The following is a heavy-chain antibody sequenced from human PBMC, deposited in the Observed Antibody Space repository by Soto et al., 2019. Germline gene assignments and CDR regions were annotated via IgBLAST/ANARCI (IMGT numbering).Heavy chain of an antibody. D-gene: IGHD3-9*01. J-gene: IGHJ4*02. CDR3: TTPSINYDILTDYFNY. CDR2: IRSKANSDAT. Sequence: EVQLVESGGGLVQPGGSLKLSCAASGFTFSGSAMHWVRQAPGKGLECVGRIRSKANSDATVYAASVKGRFTISRDDSKNTAYLQMNSLNTEDTAVYYCTTPSINYDILTDYFNYWGQGSLVTVSS. CDR1: GFTFSGSA. V-gene: IGHV3-73*02.